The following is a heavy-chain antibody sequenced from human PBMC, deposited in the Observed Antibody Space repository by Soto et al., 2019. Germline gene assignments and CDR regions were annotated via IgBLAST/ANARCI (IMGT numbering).Heavy chain of an antibody. D-gene: IGHD6-19*01. CDR1: EVKCRRHG. V-gene: IGHV3-23*01. CDR2: ITDSGGST. CDR3: VKDCSGDKCPCLAV. Sequence: GGSMRLWWGAAEVKCRRHGMSWVSQDQGKGLEWVSSITDSGGSTYYADSVKGRLTISRDNSENTVHLQMNGLRVEDTAIYYRVKDCSGDKCPCLAVWRQGTTVTVSS. J-gene: IGHJ6*02.